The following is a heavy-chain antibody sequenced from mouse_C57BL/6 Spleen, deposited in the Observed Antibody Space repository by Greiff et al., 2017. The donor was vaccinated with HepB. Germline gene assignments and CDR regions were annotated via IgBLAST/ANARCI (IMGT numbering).Heavy chain of an antibody. Sequence: EVQLQQSGPELVKPGASVKISCKASGYTFTDYYMNWVKQSHGKSLEWIGDINPNNGGTSYNQKFKGKATLTVDKSSSTAYMELRSLTSEDSAVYYCAQGGLLNAMDYWGQGTSVTVSS. D-gene: IGHD2-3*01. V-gene: IGHV1-26*01. CDR2: INPNNGGT. J-gene: IGHJ4*01. CDR1: GYTFTDYY. CDR3: AQGGLLNAMDY.